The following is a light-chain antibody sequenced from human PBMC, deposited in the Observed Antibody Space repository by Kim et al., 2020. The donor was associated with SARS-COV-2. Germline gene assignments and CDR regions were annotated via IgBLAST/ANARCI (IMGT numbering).Light chain of an antibody. CDR2: DDN. V-gene: IGLV1-51*01. CDR3: SSWDTSLSGRV. Sequence: QSVLTQPPSVSAASGQKVTISCSGSSSNIGTNYVSWYQQLPGTAPKLLIYDDNVRPSGIPDRFSGSKSATSATLDITGLQTGDEADYYCSSWDTSLSGRVFGGGTKVTVL. J-gene: IGLJ2*01. CDR1: SSNIGTNY.